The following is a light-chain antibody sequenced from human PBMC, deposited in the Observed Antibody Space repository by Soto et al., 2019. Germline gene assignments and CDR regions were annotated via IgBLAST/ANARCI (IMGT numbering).Light chain of an antibody. CDR3: QQYGSSPRT. CDR2: GAS. V-gene: IGKV3-20*01. CDR1: QSVSSSH. J-gene: IGKJ1*01. Sequence: EIVLTQSPGTLSLSPGERATLSCRASQSVSSSHLAWYQQKHGQAPRLLIYGASSSATGIPDRFSGSGSVTDFTLTISRLEPEDFAVYYCQQYGSSPRTFGQGTKVDIK.